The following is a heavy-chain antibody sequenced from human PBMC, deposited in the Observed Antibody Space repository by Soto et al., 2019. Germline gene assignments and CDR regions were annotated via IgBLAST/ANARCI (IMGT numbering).Heavy chain of an antibody. CDR1: GGTFSSYT. Sequence: QVQLVQSGAEVKKPGSSVKVSCKASGGTFSSYTISWVRQAPGQGLEWMGRIIPILGIANYAQKFQGSVTITADKSTSTAYMELSSLRSEDTAVYYCARYAYGDALNWFDPWGQGTLVTVSS. CDR2: IIPILGIA. J-gene: IGHJ5*02. V-gene: IGHV1-69*02. D-gene: IGHD4-17*01. CDR3: ARYAYGDALNWFDP.